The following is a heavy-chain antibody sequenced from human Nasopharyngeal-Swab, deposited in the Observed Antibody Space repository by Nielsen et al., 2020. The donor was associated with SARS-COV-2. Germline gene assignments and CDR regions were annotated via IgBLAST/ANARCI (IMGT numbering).Heavy chain of an antibody. CDR3: ARQRNHVFDI. Sequence: WIRQPPGQGLAWIGSICSGGSTYYNASLRSRVTISEDTSKRKFSPKRLSVTAADSAMYYCARQRNHVFDIWGQGTMVTVSS. CDR2: ICSGGST. V-gene: IGHV4-39*01. J-gene: IGHJ3*02.